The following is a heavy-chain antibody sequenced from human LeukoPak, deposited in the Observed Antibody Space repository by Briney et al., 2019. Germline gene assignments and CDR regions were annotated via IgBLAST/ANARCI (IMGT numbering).Heavy chain of an antibody. CDR1: GGTFSSYA. J-gene: IGHJ4*02. D-gene: IGHD3-9*01. CDR3: ASPFYDILTGYIDY. Sequence: ASVKVSCKASGGTFSSYAISWVRQAPGQGLEWMGRIIPILGIANYAQKFQGRVTITADKSTSTAYMELSSLRSEDTAVYYCASPFYDILTGYIDYWGQGTLVTVSS. V-gene: IGHV1-69*04. CDR2: IIPILGIA.